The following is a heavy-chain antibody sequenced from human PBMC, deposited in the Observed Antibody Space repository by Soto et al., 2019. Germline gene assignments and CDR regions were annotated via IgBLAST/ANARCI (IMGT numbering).Heavy chain of an antibody. CDR1: GGSFSGYY. V-gene: IGHV4-34*01. CDR3: ARVRGNSYGWGSYYYYYGMDV. CDR2: INHSGST. D-gene: IGHD5-18*01. Sequence: SETLSLTCAVYGGSFSGYYWSWIRQPPGKGLEWIGEINHSGSTNYNPSLKSRVTISVDTSKNQFSLKLSSVTAADTAVYYCARVRGNSYGWGSYYYYYGMDVWGQGTTVTVSS. J-gene: IGHJ6*02.